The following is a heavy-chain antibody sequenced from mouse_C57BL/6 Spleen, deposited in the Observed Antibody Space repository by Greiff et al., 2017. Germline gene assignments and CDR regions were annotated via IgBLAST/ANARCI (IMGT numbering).Heavy chain of an antibody. V-gene: IGHV1-55*01. Sequence: QVQLQQPGAELVKPGASVKMSCKASGYTFTSYWITWVKQRPGQGLEWIGDIYPGSGSTNYNEKFKSKATLTVDTSSITAYMQLSSLTSEDSAVYYCARSGAYDYGSSSLFDYWGQGATLTVSS. J-gene: IGHJ2*01. CDR1: GYTFTSYW. D-gene: IGHD1-1*01. CDR2: IYPGSGST. CDR3: ARSGAYDYGSSSLFDY.